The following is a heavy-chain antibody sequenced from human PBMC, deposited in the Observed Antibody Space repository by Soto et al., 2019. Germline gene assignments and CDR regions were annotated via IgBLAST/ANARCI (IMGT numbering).Heavy chain of an antibody. CDR2: IIPIFGTA. D-gene: IGHD2-15*01. CDR1: GGTFSSYA. Sequence: QVQLVQSGAEVKKPGSSVKVSCKASGGTFSSYAISWVRQAPGQGLEWMGGIIPIFGTANYAQKFQGRVTVTADKTTRAAYMELGSLRSEDRAVYYCARAIRGKKCSGGSCYQNWFDPWGQGSLVTVSS. J-gene: IGHJ5*02. V-gene: IGHV1-69*06. CDR3: ARAIRGKKCSGGSCYQNWFDP.